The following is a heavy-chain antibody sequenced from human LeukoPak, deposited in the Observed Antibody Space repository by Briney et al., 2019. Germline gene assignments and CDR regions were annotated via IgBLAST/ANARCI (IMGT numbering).Heavy chain of an antibody. Sequence: SQTLSLTCTVSGGSISSGGYYWSWIRQPPGKGLEWIGYIYYSGSTNYNPSLKSRVTISVDTSKNQFSLKLSSVTAADTAVYYCARHSEAYYGMDVWGQGTTVTVSS. CDR3: ARHSEAYYGMDV. V-gene: IGHV4-61*08. CDR1: GGSISSGGYY. J-gene: IGHJ6*02. CDR2: IYYSGST.